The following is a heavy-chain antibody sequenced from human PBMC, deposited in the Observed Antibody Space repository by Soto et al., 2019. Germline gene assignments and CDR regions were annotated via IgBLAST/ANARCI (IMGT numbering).Heavy chain of an antibody. CDR3: AKDEDTTVVTEVIGAFDI. CDR2: LSGSGGST. CDR1: GFTFSSYA. D-gene: IGHD2-15*01. Sequence: EVQLLESGGGLGQPGGSLRLSCAASGFTFSSYAMSWVRQAPGKGLEWVSALSGSGGSTYYADSVKDRFTISRDNSKNTLYKQKNSRRAEETAVYYCAKDEDTTVVTEVIGAFDIWGQGTMVTVTS. J-gene: IGHJ3*02. V-gene: IGHV3-23*01.